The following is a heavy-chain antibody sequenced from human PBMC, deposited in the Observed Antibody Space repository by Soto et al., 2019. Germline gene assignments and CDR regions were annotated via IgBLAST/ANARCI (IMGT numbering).Heavy chain of an antibody. CDR3: ARDPLNY. CDR2: ISPTGGST. J-gene: IGHJ4*02. Sequence: QVQLVQSGAEVKKPGASVKVSCKASGYTFTNYYMHWVRQAPGQGLEWMGIISPTGGSTTYAQKFQGRVTMTRDTSTTTVYLELSSLRSEDTAVYYCARDPLNYWGQGTLVTVSS. D-gene: IGHD3-9*01. V-gene: IGHV1-46*01. CDR1: GYTFTNYY.